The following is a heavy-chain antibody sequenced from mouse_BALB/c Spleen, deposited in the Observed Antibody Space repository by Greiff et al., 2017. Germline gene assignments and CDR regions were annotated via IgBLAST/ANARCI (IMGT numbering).Heavy chain of an antibody. CDR1: GFTFSDYY. Sequence: EVQVVESGGGLVKPGGSLKLSCAASGFTFSDYYMYWVRQTPEKRLEWVATISDGGSYTYYPDSVKGRFTISRDNAKNNLYLQMSSLKSEDTAMYYCARSYYRGAMDYWGQGTSVTVSS. CDR3: ARSYYRGAMDY. CDR2: ISDGGSYT. J-gene: IGHJ4*01. V-gene: IGHV5-4*02. D-gene: IGHD2-14*01.